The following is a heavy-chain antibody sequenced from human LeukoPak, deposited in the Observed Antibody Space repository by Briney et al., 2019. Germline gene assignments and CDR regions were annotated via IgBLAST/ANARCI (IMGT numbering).Heavy chain of an antibody. CDR1: GFTFNNYA. Sequence: PGGSLRLSCAASGFTFNNYAMSWVRQAPEKGLEWVSGISGSAGTTFYADSVKGRFTISRDNSKNTLYLQMNSLRAEDTAIYYCVKVTDFWTATRPPDYWGQGTLLIVSS. J-gene: IGHJ4*02. V-gene: IGHV3-23*01. CDR2: ISGSAGTT. CDR3: VKVTDFWTATRPPDY. D-gene: IGHD3/OR15-3a*01.